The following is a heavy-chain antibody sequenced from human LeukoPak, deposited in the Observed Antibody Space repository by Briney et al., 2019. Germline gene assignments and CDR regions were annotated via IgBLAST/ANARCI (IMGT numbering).Heavy chain of an antibody. Sequence: RSLRLSCEASGFTFSSHGMYWVRPAPGKGVEWVAVIWNDGNYKYYEDSVQGRFTVSRDNSNNTLYLQMDSLRAEDTALYYCTRGCGGSPGCYIIDNWGQGTLVTVSS. V-gene: IGHV3-33*01. CDR2: IWNDGNYK. CDR1: GFTFSSHG. CDR3: TRGCGGSPGCYIIDN. J-gene: IGHJ4*02. D-gene: IGHD2-21*01.